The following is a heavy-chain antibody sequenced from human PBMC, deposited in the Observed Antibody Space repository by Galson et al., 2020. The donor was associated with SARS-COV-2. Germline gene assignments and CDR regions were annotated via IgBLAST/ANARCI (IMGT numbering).Heavy chain of an antibody. Sequence: ASVKVSCKASGYTFTGYYMHWVRQAPGQGLERMGWINPNSGGTKYAQKFQGRFTMTRDTSISTVDMELSRLTSDDTAVYYCAREQVNCSSMCCPRFSGMDVWCQWTTLTVSS. V-gene: IGHV1-2*02. CDR2: INPNSGGT. CDR1: GYTFTGYY. D-gene: IGHD2-2*01. J-gene: IGHJ6*02. CDR3: AREQVNCSSMCCPRFSGMDV.